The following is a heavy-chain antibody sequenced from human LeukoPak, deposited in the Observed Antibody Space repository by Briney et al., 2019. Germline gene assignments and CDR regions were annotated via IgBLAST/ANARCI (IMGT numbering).Heavy chain of an antibody. CDR1: GFTISTYG. Sequence: GGSLTLSCSASGFTISTYGMHWVRQAPGKGLEWVAFIRYDGSNKYYADSVKGRFTISRDNSKHTLYLQMNSLRAEDTAVYYCSKDPSSRWPHFDYWGQGNLVTVSS. J-gene: IGHJ4*02. V-gene: IGHV3-30*02. CDR3: SKDPSSRWPHFDY. CDR2: IRYDGSNK. D-gene: IGHD6-13*01.